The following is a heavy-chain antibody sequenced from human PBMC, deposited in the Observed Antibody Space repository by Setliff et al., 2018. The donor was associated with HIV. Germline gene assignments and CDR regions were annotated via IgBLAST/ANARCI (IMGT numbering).Heavy chain of an antibody. CDR1: GYSFINYG. CDR2: ISAYNGNT. D-gene: IGHD4-17*01. V-gene: IGHV1-18*01. J-gene: IGHJ4*02. CDR3: ARGQIIVARSSSTVTAIDY. Sequence: ASVKVSCKASGYSFINYGISWVRQAPGQGLEWMGWISAYNGNTNYAQKFQGRVTMTTDTSTNTAYMELRSLRSDDTAVYYCARGQIIVARSSSTVTAIDYWGQGTLVTVSS.